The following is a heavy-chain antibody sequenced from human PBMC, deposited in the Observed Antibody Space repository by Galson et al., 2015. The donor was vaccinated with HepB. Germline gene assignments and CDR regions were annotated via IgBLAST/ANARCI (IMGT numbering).Heavy chain of an antibody. J-gene: IGHJ4*02. CDR2: ISGRGSST. V-gene: IGHV3-23*01. Sequence: SLRLSCAASGLTFSSYAMSWVRQAPGKGLEWVSAISGRGSSTYYADSVKGRFTISRDDSKSIAYLQMNSLKPEDTAVYYCTRGLSYYFDSSGYIWGQGILVTVSS. CDR3: TRGLSYYFDSSGYI. D-gene: IGHD3-22*01. CDR1: GLTFSSYA.